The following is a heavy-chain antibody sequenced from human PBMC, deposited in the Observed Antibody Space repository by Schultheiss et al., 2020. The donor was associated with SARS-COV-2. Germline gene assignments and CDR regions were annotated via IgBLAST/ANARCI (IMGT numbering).Heavy chain of an antibody. Sequence: GSLRLSCAVYGGSFSGYFWTWIRQSPGKGLEWIGEVNHSGNTNYNPSLKSRVTISVDTSKHQFSLRLRSATAADTAIYFCSRGRTSVIPSPVLGLGPHYFSYYMDVWGKGTTVTVSS. CDR2: VNHSGNT. D-gene: IGHD4-11*01. V-gene: IGHV4-34*01. CDR1: GGSFSGYF. J-gene: IGHJ6*03. CDR3: SRGRTSVIPSPVLGLGPHYFSYYMDV.